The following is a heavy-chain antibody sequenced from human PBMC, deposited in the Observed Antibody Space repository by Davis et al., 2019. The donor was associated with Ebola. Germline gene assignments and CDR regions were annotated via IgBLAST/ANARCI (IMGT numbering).Heavy chain of an antibody. CDR1: GYTFTSYG. CDR3: ARRSYDFWSGDDY. D-gene: IGHD3-3*01. Sequence: ASVKVSCKASGYTFTSYGITWVRQAPGQGLEWMGWINPHNGNTNYAQKLQGRVTMTTDTSTSTAYMELRSLRSDDTAVYYCARRSYDFWSGDDYWGQGTLVTVSS. V-gene: IGHV1-18*04. CDR2: INPHNGNT. J-gene: IGHJ4*02.